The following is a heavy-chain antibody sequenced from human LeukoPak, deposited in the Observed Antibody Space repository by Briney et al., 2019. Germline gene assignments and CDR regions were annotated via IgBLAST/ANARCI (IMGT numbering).Heavy chain of an antibody. Sequence: PGGSLRLSCTASGFTFGNYAMHWVRQAPGKGLEYVSAISSGGGSTYYANSVKGRFTISRDNSKNTLYLQMGSLRAEDMAVYYCARGVPYCDILTGGSFDIWGQGTMVTVSS. CDR3: ARGVPYCDILTGGSFDI. CDR2: ISSGGGST. J-gene: IGHJ3*02. D-gene: IGHD3-9*01. CDR1: GFTFGNYA. V-gene: IGHV3-64*01.